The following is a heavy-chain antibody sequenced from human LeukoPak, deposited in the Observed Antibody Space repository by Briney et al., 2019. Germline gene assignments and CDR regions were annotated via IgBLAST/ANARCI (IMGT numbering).Heavy chain of an antibody. CDR2: ISTDGSNT. CDR1: GFSFSTYW. J-gene: IGHJ6*02. D-gene: IGHD6-25*01. V-gene: IGHV3-74*01. CDR3: ARESAPYYYGMDV. Sequence: PGGSLRLSCAASGFSFSTYWMHWARQAPGKGLVWVSRISTDGSNTIYADSVKGRFTISRDNAKSTLYLQMNSLRAEDTAVYYCARESAPYYYGMDVWGQGTTVTVSS.